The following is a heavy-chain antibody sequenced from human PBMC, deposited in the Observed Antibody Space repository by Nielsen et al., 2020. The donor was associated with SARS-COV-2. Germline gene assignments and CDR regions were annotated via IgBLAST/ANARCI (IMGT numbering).Heavy chain of an antibody. V-gene: IGHV3-13*01. CDR1: QFTVSSND. CDR2: VGTAGDT. J-gene: IGHJ5*01. CDR3: AKGSGSCGGDCESPFDS. D-gene: IGHD2-21*02. Sequence: GGSLRLSCAGSQFTVSSNDMHWVRQATGKGLEWVSAVGTAGDTYYLASVKGRFTISRDNAKNSVYLQMDALRDEDTALYYCAKGSGSCGGDCESPFDSWGQGTLLTVSS.